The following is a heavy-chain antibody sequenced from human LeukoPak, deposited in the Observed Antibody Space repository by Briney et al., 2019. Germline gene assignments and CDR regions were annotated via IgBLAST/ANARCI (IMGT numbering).Heavy chain of an antibody. CDR2: ISGSGSST. D-gene: IGHD5-18*01. CDR1: GFTFSNYG. V-gene: IGHV3-23*01. J-gene: IGHJ4*02. CDR3: AKDIAQGYTFGSIEQDY. Sequence: GGSLRLSCAASGFTFSNYGMSWVRQAPGKGLEWVSAISGSGSSTYYADSVKGRFTISRDNSKDTLSLQMNSLRAEDTAVYYCAKDIAQGYTFGSIEQDYWGQGTLVTVSS.